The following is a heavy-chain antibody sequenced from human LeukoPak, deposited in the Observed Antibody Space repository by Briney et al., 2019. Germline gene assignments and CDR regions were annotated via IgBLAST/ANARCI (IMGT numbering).Heavy chain of an antibody. CDR2: ISYDGSNK. CDR1: GFTFSSYA. D-gene: IGHD1-26*01. CDR3: ARVSGSYHDY. J-gene: IGHJ4*02. Sequence: GGSLRLSCAASGFTFSSYAMHWVRQAPGKGQEWVAVISYDGSNKYYADSVKGRFTISRDNSKNTLYLQMNSLRAEDTAVYYCARVSGSYHDYWGQGTLVTVSS. V-gene: IGHV3-30-3*01.